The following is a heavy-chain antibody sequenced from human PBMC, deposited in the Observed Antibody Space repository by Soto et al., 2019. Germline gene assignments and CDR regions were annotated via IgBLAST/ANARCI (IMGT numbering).Heavy chain of an antibody. CDR2: TGGRGATT. CDR1: GFTFSSYA. D-gene: IGHD3-3*01. V-gene: IGHV3-23*01. Sequence: EVQLLESGGGLVQPGGALRLSCAASGFTFSSYAMSWVRQAPGKGLEWVSATGGRGATTFYADSVKGRFTISRVNSKNTLYLQMNSLRDEDTAVYYCAKAVADFWSGYFEERFDCWGQGTLVTVSS. J-gene: IGHJ4*02. CDR3: AKAVADFWSGYFEERFDC.